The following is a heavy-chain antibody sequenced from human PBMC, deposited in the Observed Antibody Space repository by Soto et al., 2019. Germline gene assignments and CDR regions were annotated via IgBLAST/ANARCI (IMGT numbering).Heavy chain of an antibody. CDR1: GYTFTNFG. CDR3: ARGVTPIDY. Sequence: QVQMVQSGAEVKKPGASVKVSCKASGYTFTNFGISWVRQAPGQGLEWMGWISAYNGTTNYAQNFQGRVTMTTDTATSTASMELRSLRSDDTAVYYCARGVTPIDYWGQGTLVTVSS. D-gene: IGHD2-21*02. J-gene: IGHJ4*02. CDR2: ISAYNGTT. V-gene: IGHV1-18*01.